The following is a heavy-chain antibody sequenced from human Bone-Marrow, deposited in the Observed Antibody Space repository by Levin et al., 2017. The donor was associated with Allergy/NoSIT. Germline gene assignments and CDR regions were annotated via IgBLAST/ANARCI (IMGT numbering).Heavy chain of an antibody. CDR3: AREKLAVAALFDY. Sequence: PSGGSLRLSCAASGFTFSSYGMHWVRQAPGKGLEWVAVIWYDGSNKYYADSVKGRFTISRDNSKNTLYLQMNSLRAEDTAVYYCAREKLAVAALFDYWGQGTLVTVSS. J-gene: IGHJ4*02. CDR1: GFTFSSYG. CDR2: IWYDGSNK. V-gene: IGHV3-33*01. D-gene: IGHD6-19*01.